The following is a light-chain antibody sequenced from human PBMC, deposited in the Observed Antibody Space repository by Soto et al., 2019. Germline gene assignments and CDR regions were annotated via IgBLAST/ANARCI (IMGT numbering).Light chain of an antibody. Sequence: DIQMTQSPSTLSASVGDRVTITCRASQSVRGSLAWYQHQPGKAPKLLIYDVSTLESGVPSRFSGFWCRTEFTLVISSLQPDDFGTYYCQQFYMVCTVGPGTNGDIK. V-gene: IGKV1-5*01. CDR1: QSVRGS. CDR2: DVS. J-gene: IGKJ3*01. CDR3: QQFYMVCT.